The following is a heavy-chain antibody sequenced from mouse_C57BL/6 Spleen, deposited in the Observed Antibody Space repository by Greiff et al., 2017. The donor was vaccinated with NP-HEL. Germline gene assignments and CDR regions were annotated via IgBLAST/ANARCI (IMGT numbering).Heavy chain of an antibody. V-gene: IGHV3-6*01. J-gene: IGHJ1*03. D-gene: IGHD1-1*01. CDR3: ARKGYYYGSSFYWYFDV. CDR2: ISYDGSN. Sequence: EVQLQQSGPGLVKPSQSLSLTCSVTGYSITSGYYWNWIRQFPGNNLEWMGYISYDGSNNYKPSLKNRISITRDTAKNQFFLKLNSVTTEDTATYYCARKGYYYGSSFYWYFDVWGTGTTVTVSS. CDR1: GYSITSGYY.